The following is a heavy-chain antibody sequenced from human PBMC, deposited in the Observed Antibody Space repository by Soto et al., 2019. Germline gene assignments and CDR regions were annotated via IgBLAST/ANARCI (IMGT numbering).Heavy chain of an antibody. J-gene: IGHJ6*02. CDR3: ARRCSSTSCYGYYYYYGMDV. Sequence: GESLKISCKGSGYSFTSYWISWVRQMPWKGLEWIGRIDPSDSYTNYSPSFQGHFTISADKSISTAYLQWSSLKASDTAMYYCARRCSSTSCYGYYYYYGMDVWGQGTTVTVSS. CDR1: GYSFTSYW. D-gene: IGHD2-2*01. CDR2: IDPSDSYT. V-gene: IGHV5-10-1*01.